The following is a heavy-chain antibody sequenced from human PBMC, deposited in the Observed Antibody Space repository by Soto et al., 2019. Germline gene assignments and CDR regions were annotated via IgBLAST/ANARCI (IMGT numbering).Heavy chain of an antibody. Sequence: EVQLLESGGGLVQPGGSLRLSCAASGFTFSNNAMSWVRQAPGKGREWVSLIGDSGGMPYYPESVKGRFTISRDTSRNTLYRQMNSLRVEDTAVYYCAKVISTGIHRGYLDYWGQGTLVAVSS. CDR3: AKVISTGIHRGYLDY. CDR2: IGDSGGMP. D-gene: IGHD3-10*01. CDR1: GFTFSNNA. V-gene: IGHV3-23*01. J-gene: IGHJ4*02.